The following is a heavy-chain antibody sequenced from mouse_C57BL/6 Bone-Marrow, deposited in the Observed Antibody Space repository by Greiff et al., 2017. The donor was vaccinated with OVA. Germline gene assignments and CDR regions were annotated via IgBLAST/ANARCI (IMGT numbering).Heavy chain of an antibody. V-gene: IGHV14-4*01. J-gene: IGHJ2*01. Sequence: EVHLVESGAELVRPGASVKLSCTASGFNIKDDYMHWVKQRPEQGLEWIGWIDPENGDTEYASKFQGKATITADTSSNTAYLQLSSLTSEDTAVYYCTTSWLFDYWGQGTTLTVSS. D-gene: IGHD2-2*01. CDR3: TTSWLFDY. CDR1: GFNIKDDY. CDR2: IDPENGDT.